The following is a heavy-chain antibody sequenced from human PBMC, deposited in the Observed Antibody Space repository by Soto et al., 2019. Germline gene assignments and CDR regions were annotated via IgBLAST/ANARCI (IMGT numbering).Heavy chain of an antibody. CDR3: ARGDKRDFWSGYSYYYYGMDV. CDR1: GGTFSSYA. V-gene: IGHV1-69*13. CDR2: IIPIFGTA. D-gene: IGHD3-3*01. Sequence: SVKVSCKASGGTFSSYAISWVRQAPGQGLEWMGGIIPIFGTANYAQKFQGRVTIAADESTSTAYMELSSLRSEDTAVYYCARGDKRDFWSGYSYYYYGMDVWGQGTTVTVSS. J-gene: IGHJ6*02.